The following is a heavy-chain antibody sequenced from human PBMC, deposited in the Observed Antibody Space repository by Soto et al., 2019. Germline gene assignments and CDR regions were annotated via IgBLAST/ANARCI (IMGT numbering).Heavy chain of an antibody. CDR1: GYTFIRHG. Sequence: GASVKVSCKASGYTFIRHGISWVRQAPGQGLEWVGWISPYTSDTKYGQKFQGRVTMTTDTSTSTAHLELRTLRSDDTAMYYCAADSSGSTADYHYYYGMDIWGQGTTVTVSS. D-gene: IGHD3-22*01. CDR2: ISPYTSDT. CDR3: AADSSGSTADYHYYYGMDI. J-gene: IGHJ6*02. V-gene: IGHV1-18*01.